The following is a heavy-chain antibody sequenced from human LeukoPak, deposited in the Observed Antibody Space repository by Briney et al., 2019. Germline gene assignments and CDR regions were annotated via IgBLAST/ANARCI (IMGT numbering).Heavy chain of an antibody. CDR2: IYYSGST. J-gene: IGHJ4*02. Sequence: SETLSLACTVSGGSINYYYWSWIRQPPGKGLEWIGYIYYSGSTYYNPSLKSRVTISVDTSKNQFSLKLSSVTAADTAVYYCARHEKLGQFDYWGQGTLVTVSS. D-gene: IGHD3-10*01. V-gene: IGHV4-59*08. CDR1: GGSINYYY. CDR3: ARHEKLGQFDY.